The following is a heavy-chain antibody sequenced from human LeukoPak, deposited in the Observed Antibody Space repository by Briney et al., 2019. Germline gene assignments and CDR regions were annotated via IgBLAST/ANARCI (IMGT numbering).Heavy chain of an antibody. CDR1: GFTFSNYA. CDR2: ISGCGADT. Sequence: PGGSLRLSCAASGFTFSNYAMSWVRQAPGKGLEWVAVISGCGADTYYADAVKGRFTISRDNSRNTLFLQMHSLRAEDTAVYYCAKGDTGLVRRYYFDLWGQGTLVTVSS. D-gene: IGHD5-18*01. J-gene: IGHJ4*02. V-gene: IGHV3-23*01. CDR3: AKGDTGLVRRYYFDL.